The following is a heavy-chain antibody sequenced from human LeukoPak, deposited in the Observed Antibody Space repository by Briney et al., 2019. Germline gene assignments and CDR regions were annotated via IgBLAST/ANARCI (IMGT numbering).Heavy chain of an antibody. V-gene: IGHV4-59*01. CDR2: IYYSGST. CDR1: GGSISSYY. CDR3: ARVTSPVGATEYNWFDP. D-gene: IGHD1-26*01. J-gene: IGHJ5*02. Sequence: SETLSLTCTVSGGSISSYYWSWIRQPPGKGLEWIGYIYYSGSTNYNPSLKSRVTISVDTSKNQFSLKLSSVTAADTAVYYCARVTSPVGATEYNWFDPWGQGTLVTVSS.